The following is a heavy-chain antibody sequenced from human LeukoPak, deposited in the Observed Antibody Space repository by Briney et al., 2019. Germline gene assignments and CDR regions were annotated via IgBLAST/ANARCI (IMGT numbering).Heavy chain of an antibody. Sequence: ASVKVSCKASGYTFTGYYMHWVRQAPGQGLEWMGWINPNSGDTNYAQKFQGRVTMARDTSISTAYMELSRLRSDDTAVYYCARVLDFWRDYYYYYMDVWGKGTTVTVSS. J-gene: IGHJ6*03. CDR3: ARVLDFWRDYYYYYMDV. CDR1: GYTFTGYY. V-gene: IGHV1-2*02. CDR2: INPNSGDT. D-gene: IGHD3-3*01.